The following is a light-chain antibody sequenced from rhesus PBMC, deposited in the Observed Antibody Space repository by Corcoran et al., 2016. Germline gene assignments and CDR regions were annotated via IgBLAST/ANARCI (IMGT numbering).Light chain of an antibody. CDR3: QQHHSHPRT. J-gene: IGKJ1*01. Sequence: DIQMTQSPSSLSASVGDRVTIICRASQTISRYLAWYQQKPGKVPKLLIYASASLESGVPSQFSGSGSETEFTLTLRSLQPGDFATYYCQQHHSHPRTFGQGTKVEIK. CDR2: ASA. CDR1: QTISRY. V-gene: IGKV1-44*01.